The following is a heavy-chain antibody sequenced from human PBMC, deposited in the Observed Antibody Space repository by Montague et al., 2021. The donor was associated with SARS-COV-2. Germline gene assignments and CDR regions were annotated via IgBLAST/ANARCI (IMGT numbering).Heavy chain of an antibody. D-gene: IGHD3-16*01. J-gene: IGHJ6*02. CDR1: GGSFSGYY. Sequence: SETLSLTCAVYGGSFSGYYWSWIRQPPGKGLEWMGEINHSGSTNYNPSLKIRVTISVDTSKTQFSLKLSSVTDADTAVYYCARGVEQGLWGPNYYYYYGVDDWGQGTPVTVSS. CDR3: ARGVEQGLWGPNYYYYYGVDD. V-gene: IGHV4-34*01. CDR2: INHSGST.